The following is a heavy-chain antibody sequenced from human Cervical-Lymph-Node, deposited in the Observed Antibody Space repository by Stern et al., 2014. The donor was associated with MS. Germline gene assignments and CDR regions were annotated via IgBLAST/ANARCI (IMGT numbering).Heavy chain of an antibody. Sequence: QVQLQESGPGLVKPSETLSLTCTVSGGSISSSSYYWGWIRQPPGKGLEWIGRIYYSGSTYYNPSLKSRVTISLDTSKNQFPLKLSSVTAADTAVYYCARQSITMIIGWFDPWGQGTLVTVSS. CDR2: IYYSGST. J-gene: IGHJ5*02. CDR1: GGSISSSSYY. D-gene: IGHD3-22*01. CDR3: ARQSITMIIGWFDP. V-gene: IGHV4-39*01.